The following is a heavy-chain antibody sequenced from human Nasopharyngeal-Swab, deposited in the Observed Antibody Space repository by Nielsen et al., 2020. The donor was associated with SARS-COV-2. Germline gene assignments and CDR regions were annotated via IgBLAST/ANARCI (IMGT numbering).Heavy chain of an antibody. CDR1: GFTFSSYA. D-gene: IGHD2-8*01. CDR3: AKDSCTNGVCYYDY. Sequence: GESLKISCAASGFTFSSYAMSWVRQAPGKGPEWVSAISGSGGVTFYADSVKGRFTISRDNSKNTLYLRMNSLRAEDTAVYYCAKDSCTNGVCYYDYWGQGTLVTVSS. CDR2: ISGSGGVT. V-gene: IGHV3-23*01. J-gene: IGHJ4*02.